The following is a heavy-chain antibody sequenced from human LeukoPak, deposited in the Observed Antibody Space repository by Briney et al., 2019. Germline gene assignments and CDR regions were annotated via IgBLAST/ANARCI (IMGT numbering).Heavy chain of an antibody. J-gene: IGHJ3*02. V-gene: IGHV1-2*02. Sequence: ASVKVSCKASGYTFTGCYIHWVRQAPGQGLEWMGWINPKSGGTNYAQKFQGRVTMTRDTSISTAYMELSRLTSDDTAVYYCARALFSLLWFGESREISAFDIWGQGTMVTVSS. CDR2: INPKSGGT. CDR1: GYTFTGCY. D-gene: IGHD3-10*01. CDR3: ARALFSLLWFGESREISAFDI.